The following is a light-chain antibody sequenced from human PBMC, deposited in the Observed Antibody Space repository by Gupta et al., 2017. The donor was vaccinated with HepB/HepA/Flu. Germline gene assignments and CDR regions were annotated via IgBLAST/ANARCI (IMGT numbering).Light chain of an antibody. CDR2: AAS. V-gene: IGKV1-9*01. Sequence: IQFTQSPSFLSASVGDRVNITCRASQGISSYLAWYQQKPGKAPKLPIYAASTLQSDVPSRFSGSGSGTECTLTISRLQAEDFATYYCQQHNSYPTFGGGTKVEIK. CDR1: QGISSY. CDR3: QQHNSYPT. J-gene: IGKJ4*01.